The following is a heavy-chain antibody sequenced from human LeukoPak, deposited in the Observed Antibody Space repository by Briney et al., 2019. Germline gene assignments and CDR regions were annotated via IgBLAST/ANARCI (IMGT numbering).Heavy chain of an antibody. Sequence: SETLSLTCTVSGGSISSGSYYWSWIRQPAGKGLEWIGRIYTSGSTNYNPSLKSRVTISVDTSKNQFSLKLSSVTAADTAVYYCARGRHGYYYYYMDVWGKGTTVTVSS. CDR2: IYTSGST. CDR1: GGSISSGSYY. V-gene: IGHV4-61*02. CDR3: ARGRHGYYYYYMDV. J-gene: IGHJ6*03.